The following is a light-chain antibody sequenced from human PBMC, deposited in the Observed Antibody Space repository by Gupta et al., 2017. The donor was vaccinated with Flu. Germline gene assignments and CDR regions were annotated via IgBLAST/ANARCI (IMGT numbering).Light chain of an antibody. CDR1: QSVSTY. CDR3: QKRSNWPPYT. V-gene: IGKV3-11*01. CDR2: DAS. Sequence: EIELTQSPATLSLSPGERATLSCRASQSVSTYLAWYQKKPGQAPRLLIYDASNRATGIPARFSGSGSGTNFTLTISSLEPEDFAVYYCQKRSNWPPYTFGQGTRMEI. J-gene: IGKJ2*01.